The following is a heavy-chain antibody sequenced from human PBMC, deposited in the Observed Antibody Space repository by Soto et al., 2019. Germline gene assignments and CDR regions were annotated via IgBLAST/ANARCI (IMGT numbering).Heavy chain of an antibody. Sequence: ASVKVSCKASGGTFSSYAISWVRQAPGQGLEWMGWISAYNGNTNYAQKLQGRVTMTTDTSTSTAYMELRSLRSDDTAVYYCARDETMIVVVNSPGYLXQGTLVTVSS. CDR1: GGTFSSYA. CDR3: ARDETMIVVVNSPGY. J-gene: IGHJ4*02. V-gene: IGHV1-18*01. D-gene: IGHD3-22*01. CDR2: ISAYNGNT.